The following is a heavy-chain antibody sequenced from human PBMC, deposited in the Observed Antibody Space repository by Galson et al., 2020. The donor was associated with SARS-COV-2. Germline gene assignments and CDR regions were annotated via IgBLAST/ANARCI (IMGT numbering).Heavy chain of an antibody. CDR2: ISATSVGM. J-gene: IGHJ4*02. V-gene: IGHV3-48*04. CDR1: GFTFSDYA. CDR3: ARDWGQPFDGDNWYTVSFDL. Sequence: GGSLRLSCAASGFTFSDYAMNWVRQAPGRGLEWVSQISATSVGMSYADSAKGRFTIARDNAKNSLYLQLNSLRAEDTGLYYCARDWGQPFDGDNWYTVSFDLWGQGTEVTVSS. D-gene: IGHD1-1*01.